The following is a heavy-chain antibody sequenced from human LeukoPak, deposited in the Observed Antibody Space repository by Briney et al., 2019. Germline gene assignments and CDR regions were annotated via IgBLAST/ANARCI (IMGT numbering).Heavy chain of an antibody. D-gene: IGHD6-19*01. CDR1: GFTFSSYA. CDR3: ARSTAVASANRAFDI. Sequence: QTGGSLRLXCAASGFTFSSYAMSWVRQAPGKGLEWVSAISGSGGSTYYADSVKGRFTISRDNSKNTLYLQMNSLRAEDTAVYYCARSTAVASANRAFDIWGQGTMVTVSS. CDR2: ISGSGGST. J-gene: IGHJ3*02. V-gene: IGHV3-23*01.